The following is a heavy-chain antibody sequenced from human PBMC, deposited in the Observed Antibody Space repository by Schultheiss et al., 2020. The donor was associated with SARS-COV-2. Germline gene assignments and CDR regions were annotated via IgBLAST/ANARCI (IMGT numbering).Heavy chain of an antibody. D-gene: IGHD2-15*01. V-gene: IGHV3-33*01. CDR1: GFTSSSYG. CDR3: ARAHQYCSGGSCYPDAFDI. Sequence: GGSLRLSCAASGFTSSSYGMHWVRQAPGKGLEWVAVIWYDGSNKYYADSVKGRFTISRDNSKNTLYLQMNSLRAEDTAVYYCARAHQYCSGGSCYPDAFDIWGQGTMVTVSS. CDR2: IWYDGSNK. J-gene: IGHJ3*02.